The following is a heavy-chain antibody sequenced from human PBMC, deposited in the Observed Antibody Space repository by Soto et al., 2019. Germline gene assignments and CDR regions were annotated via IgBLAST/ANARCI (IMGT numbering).Heavy chain of an antibody. CDR1: GGSLTNTNW. CDR3: ARGGGRFTVFGVVIDSTFDL. CDR2: VYHSGTT. D-gene: IGHD3-3*01. J-gene: IGHJ3*01. Sequence: QVQLQESGPGLVKPSETLSLTCAVSGGSLTNTNWWSWVRQPPGGGLEWIGEVYHSGTTNYSPSLRGRVSISLDTSKNPVSLTLNSVTAADTAVYYCARGGGRFTVFGVVIDSTFDLWGQGTMVTVSS. V-gene: IGHV4-4*02.